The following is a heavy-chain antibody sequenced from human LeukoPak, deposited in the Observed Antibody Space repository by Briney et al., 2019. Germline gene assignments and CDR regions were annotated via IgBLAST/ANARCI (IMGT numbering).Heavy chain of an antibody. CDR3: ARCLAVAGTRYYFDY. D-gene: IGHD6-19*01. J-gene: IGHJ4*02. CDR1: GFTVSSNY. Sequence: PGGSLRLSCAASGFTVSSNYMSWVRQAPGKGLEWVSSISSSSSYIYYADSVKGRFTISRDNAKNSLYLQMNSLRAEDTAVYYCARCLAVAGTRYYFDYWGQGTLVTVSS. V-gene: IGHV3-21*01. CDR2: ISSSSSYI.